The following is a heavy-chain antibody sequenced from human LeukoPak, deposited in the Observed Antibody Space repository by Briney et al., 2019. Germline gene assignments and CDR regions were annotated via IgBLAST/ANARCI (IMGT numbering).Heavy chain of an antibody. Sequence: TSETLSLTCAVSGYSISSGNWWGWIRQPPGKGLEWIGYIYYSGSTYYNSSLKSRVTMSVDTSKNQFSLKLTSVTAVDTAVYYCARTHRSGFSFDYWGQGILVAVSS. CDR3: ARTHRSGFSFDY. CDR2: IYYSGST. CDR1: GYSISSGNW. D-gene: IGHD6-19*01. V-gene: IGHV4-28*01. J-gene: IGHJ4*02.